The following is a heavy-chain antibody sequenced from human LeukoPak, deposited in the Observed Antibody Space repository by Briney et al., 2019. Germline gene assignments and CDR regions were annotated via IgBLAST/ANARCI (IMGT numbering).Heavy chain of an antibody. D-gene: IGHD3-22*01. J-gene: IGHJ4*02. CDR2: ISSSGSTI. CDR3: ARTYDSSGHYYVFDY. CDR1: GFTFSDYY. V-gene: IGHV3-11*01. Sequence: GGSLRLSCAASGFTFSDYYTSWIRQAPGKGLEWVSYISSSGSTIYYADSVKGRFTISRDNAKNSLYLQMNSLRAEDTAVYYCARTYDSSGHYYVFDYWGQGTLVTVSS.